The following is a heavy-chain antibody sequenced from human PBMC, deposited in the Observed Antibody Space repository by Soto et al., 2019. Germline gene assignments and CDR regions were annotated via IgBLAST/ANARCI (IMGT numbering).Heavy chain of an antibody. D-gene: IGHD3-3*01. V-gene: IGHV4-34*11. CDR3: ARDFAYFDS. CDR1: GGSFSGYY. CDR2: VYHTGRT. J-gene: IGHJ4*02. Sequence: SETLSLACAVYGGSFSGYYWSWIRQPPGKGLEWIGYVYHTGRTSYNPSLKSRVSISMDKSKNQFSLNLDSVTAADTAVYFCARDFAYFDSWGQGTLVTVS.